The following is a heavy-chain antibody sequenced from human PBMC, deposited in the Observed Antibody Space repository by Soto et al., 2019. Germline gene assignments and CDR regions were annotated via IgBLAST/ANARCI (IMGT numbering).Heavy chain of an antibody. CDR2: ISDSGGRT. CDR3: SKGYRYNDY. V-gene: IGHV3-23*01. D-gene: IGHD1-1*01. CDR1: GFPFRSYA. Sequence: GGSLRLSSASSGFPFRSYAMSWVRQAPGKGLEWVSAISDSGGRTHYADSVKGRFTISRDNSKNTLYLQMNSLRAEDTAVYYCSKGYRYNDYWGQGALVTVSS. J-gene: IGHJ4*02.